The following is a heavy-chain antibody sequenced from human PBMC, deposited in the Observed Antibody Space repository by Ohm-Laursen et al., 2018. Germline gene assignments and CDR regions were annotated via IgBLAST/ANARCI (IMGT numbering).Heavy chain of an antibody. CDR1: GYTFTSYY. CDR3: AIPYYGFWSGSPLDDY. CDR2: INPSGGST. J-gene: IGHJ4*02. V-gene: IGHV1-46*01. Sequence: GASVKVSCKASGYTFTSYYMHWVRQAPGQGLEWMGIINPSGGSTSYAQKFQGRVTMTRDTSTSTVYMELSSLRSEDTAVYYCAIPYYGFWSGSPLDDYWGQGTLVTVSS. D-gene: IGHD3-3*01.